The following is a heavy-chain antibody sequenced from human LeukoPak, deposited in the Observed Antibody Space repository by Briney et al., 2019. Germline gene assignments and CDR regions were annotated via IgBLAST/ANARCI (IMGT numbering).Heavy chain of an antibody. CDR1: GGSFSSYA. CDR2: IIPIFGTA. V-gene: IGHV1-69*05. CDR3: ARRSSITVFGVVETEF. Sequence: SVKVSCKASGGSFSSYAISWVRQAPGQGLEWMRGIIPIFGTANYAQKFQGRVTITTDESTSTAYMELSSLRSEDTAVYYCARRSSITVFGVVETEFWGQGTLVTVSS. J-gene: IGHJ4*02. D-gene: IGHD3-3*01.